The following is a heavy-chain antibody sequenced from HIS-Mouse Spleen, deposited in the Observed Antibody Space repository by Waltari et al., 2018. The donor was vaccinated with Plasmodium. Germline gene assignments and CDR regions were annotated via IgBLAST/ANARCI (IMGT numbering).Heavy chain of an antibody. Sequence: VQLVQSGAEVQKPGASVTASCTAPGSTFTRYSMPWLRQDPGQALEWMGWINPNSGGTNYAQKFQGRVTMTRDTSISTAYMELSRLRSDDTAVYYCARDLAAAGHFDYWGQGTLVTVSS. V-gene: IGHV1-2*02. J-gene: IGHJ4*02. CDR3: ARDLAAAGHFDY. D-gene: IGHD6-13*01. CDR1: GSTFTRYS. CDR2: INPNSGGT.